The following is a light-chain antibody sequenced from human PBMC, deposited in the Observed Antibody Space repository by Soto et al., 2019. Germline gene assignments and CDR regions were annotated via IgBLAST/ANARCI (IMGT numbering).Light chain of an antibody. J-gene: IGLJ2*01. CDR1: NIGSKN. CDR2: RDK. Sequence: SYELTHSLSVSVALGQTARIICGGNNIGSKNVHWYQQKPGQAPVLVIYRDKSRPSGIPERFSGSNSGNTATLTISGAQAGDEADYYCQVWDNNAVLLGGGTKLTVL. CDR3: QVWDNNAVL. V-gene: IGLV3-9*01.